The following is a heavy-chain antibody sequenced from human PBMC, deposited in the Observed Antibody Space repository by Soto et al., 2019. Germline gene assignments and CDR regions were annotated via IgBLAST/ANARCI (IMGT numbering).Heavy chain of an antibody. Sequence: QVQLVQSGAEVKKPGASVKVSCKASGYTFTSYGISWVRQAPGQGLEWMGWISAYNGNTNYAQKLQGRVTMTTDTSTSTAYMELRSLRSDDTAVYSCARDEYDFWSGYEFDYWGQGTLVTVSS. V-gene: IGHV1-18*01. D-gene: IGHD3-3*01. CDR1: GYTFTSYG. CDR2: ISAYNGNT. J-gene: IGHJ4*02. CDR3: ARDEYDFWSGYEFDY.